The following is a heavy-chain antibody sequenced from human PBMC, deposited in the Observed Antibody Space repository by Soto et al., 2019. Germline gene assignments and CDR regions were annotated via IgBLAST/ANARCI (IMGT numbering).Heavy chain of an antibody. D-gene: IGHD5-18*01. Sequence: GASVKVSCKASGGTFGSYAISWVRQAPGQGLEWMGGIIPIFGTANYAQKFQGRVTITADKSTSTAYMELSSLRSEDTAVYYCARDRRGYSYGSFDYWGQGTLVTVSS. J-gene: IGHJ4*02. V-gene: IGHV1-69*06. CDR3: ARDRRGYSYGSFDY. CDR2: IIPIFGTA. CDR1: GGTFGSYA.